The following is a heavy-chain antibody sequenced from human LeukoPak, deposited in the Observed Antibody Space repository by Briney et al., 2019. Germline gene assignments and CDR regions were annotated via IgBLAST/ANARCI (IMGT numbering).Heavy chain of an antibody. CDR1: GYSISSGYY. CDR2: IYHSGST. D-gene: IGHD3-22*01. V-gene: IGHV4-38-2*02. CDR3: ARVKDYYDSSGYFDY. Sequence: SETLSLXCTVSGYSISSGYYWGWIRQPPGKGLEWIGSIYHSGSTYYNPSLKSRVTISVDTSKNQFSLKLSSVTAADTAVYYCARVKDYYDSSGYFDYWGQGTLVTVSS. J-gene: IGHJ4*02.